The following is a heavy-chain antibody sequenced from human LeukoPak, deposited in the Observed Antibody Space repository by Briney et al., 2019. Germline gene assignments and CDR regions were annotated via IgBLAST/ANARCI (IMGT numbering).Heavy chain of an antibody. D-gene: IGHD6-13*01. CDR3: ARLGGYSSPLGA. V-gene: IGHV4-59*08. CDR2: ISYSGST. CDR1: GGSISSYY. J-gene: IGHJ5*02. Sequence: PSETLSLTCTVSGGSISSYYWSWIRQPPGKGLEWIGYISYSGSTNYNPSLKSRVTVSLDTSQNQFSLKLSSVTAADTAVYYCARLGGYSSPLGAWGQGTLVTVSS.